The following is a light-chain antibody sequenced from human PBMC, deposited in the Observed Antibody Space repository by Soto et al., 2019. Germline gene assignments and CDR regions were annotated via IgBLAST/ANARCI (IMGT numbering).Light chain of an antibody. V-gene: IGLV1-44*01. Sequence: QSVLIQPPSASGTPGQRVTISCSGSGSNIGSNFVNWYQQVPGTAPSLLIYGNHQRLSGVPDRVSGSKSGTSASLAISGLQSEDEAQYYCATWDDSLNGYWVFGGGTKLTVL. CDR1: GSNIGSNF. CDR3: ATWDDSLNGYWV. J-gene: IGLJ3*02. CDR2: GNH.